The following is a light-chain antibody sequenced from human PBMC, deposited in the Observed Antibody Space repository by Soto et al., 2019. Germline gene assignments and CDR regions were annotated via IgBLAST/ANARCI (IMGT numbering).Light chain of an antibody. CDR2: GAS. J-gene: IGKJ4*01. V-gene: IGKV3-20*01. CDR1: QSVRSSY. Sequence: EIVLTQSPGTLSLSPGERATLSCRASQSVRSSYLAWYQQKPGQAPRLLIYGASNRATGIPDRFSGSGSGTDFTLTISRLEPEDFAMYYCRQYSNSPLTFGGGTKVEIK. CDR3: RQYSNSPLT.